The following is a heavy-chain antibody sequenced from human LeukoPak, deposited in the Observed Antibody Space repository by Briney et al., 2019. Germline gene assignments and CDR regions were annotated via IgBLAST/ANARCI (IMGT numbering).Heavy chain of an antibody. D-gene: IGHD6-19*01. CDR1: GFTFSSYA. J-gene: IGHJ5*02. Sequence: PGGSLRLSCAASGFTFSSYAMSWVRQAPGKGLEWVSAISGSGGSTYYADSVKGRFTISRDNSKNTLYLQMNSLRAEDTAVYYCAKVAVAGTSILNWFDPWGQGTLVTVSS. CDR2: ISGSGGST. CDR3: AKVAVAGTSILNWFDP. V-gene: IGHV3-23*01.